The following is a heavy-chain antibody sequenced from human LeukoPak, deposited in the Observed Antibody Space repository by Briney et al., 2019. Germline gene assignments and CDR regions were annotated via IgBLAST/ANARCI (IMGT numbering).Heavy chain of an antibody. CDR3: ARVVMPSGLRLGEFLWAFDI. D-gene: IGHD3-16*01. V-gene: IGHV3-74*01. J-gene: IGHJ3*02. CDR2: INSDGSST. Sequence: GGSLRLSCAASGFSFSSYWMHWVRQAPGKGLVWVSRINSDGSSTSYADSVKGRFTISRDNAKNTLYLQMNSLRAEDTAVYYCARVVMPSGLRLGEFLWAFDIWGQGTMVTVSS. CDR1: GFSFSSYW.